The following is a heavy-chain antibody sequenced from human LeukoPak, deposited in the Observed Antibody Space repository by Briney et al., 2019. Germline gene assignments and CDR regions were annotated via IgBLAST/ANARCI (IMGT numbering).Heavy chain of an antibody. Sequence: ASVKVSCKASGYIFSNYGITWVRQAPGQGLEWMGWISAYDGYTNHAQKFQGRVTMTTDSSMTTAYMELRSLRSDDTAVYYCARVSGSIVARLAWFDSWGQGTLVTVSS. CDR1: GYIFSNYG. CDR2: ISAYDGYT. D-gene: IGHD6-6*01. V-gene: IGHV1-18*01. CDR3: ARVSGSIVARLAWFDS. J-gene: IGHJ5*01.